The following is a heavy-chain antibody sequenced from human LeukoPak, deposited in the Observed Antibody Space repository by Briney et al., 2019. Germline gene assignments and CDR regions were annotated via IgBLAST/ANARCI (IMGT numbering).Heavy chain of an antibody. D-gene: IGHD2-2*01. CDR1: RGSIRSGDNY. CDR3: TRAEAGCSDASCYGY. Sequence: PSETLSLTCSVSRGSIRSGDNYWSRIRLPAGKGLEWIGRISSGGSTNYNPSLMSRVTISIDTSKSHFSLELTFVTAADTAVYYCTRAEAGCSDASCYGYWGQGTLVTVSS. CDR2: ISSGGST. J-gene: IGHJ4*02. V-gene: IGHV4-61*02.